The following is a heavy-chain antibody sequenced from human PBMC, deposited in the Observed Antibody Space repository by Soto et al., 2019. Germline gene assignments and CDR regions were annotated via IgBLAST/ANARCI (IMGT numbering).Heavy chain of an antibody. CDR3: AIDLMVRAVTVPGY. Sequence: GASVKVSCKASGYTFTSYAMNWVRQAPGQRLECMGWINAGNGDTRYSQKFQGRVTFTRDTSASTAYMELSSLRSEDTAVYYCAIDLMVRAVTVPGYCAQGSLVPVSS. CDR2: INAGNGDT. D-gene: IGHD3-10*01. J-gene: IGHJ4*02. CDR1: GYTFTSYA. V-gene: IGHV1-3*01.